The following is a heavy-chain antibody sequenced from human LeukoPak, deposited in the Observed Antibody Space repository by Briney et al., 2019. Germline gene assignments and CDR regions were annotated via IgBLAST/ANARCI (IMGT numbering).Heavy chain of an antibody. D-gene: IGHD6-6*01. CDR3: ARLPLYLEYSINEFDY. Sequence: SETLSLTCAVYGGSFSAYYWGWIRQPPGKGLEWIGSIYYSGSTYYNPSLKSRVTISVDTSKNQFSLKLSSVTAADTAVYYCARLPLYLEYSINEFDYWGQGTLVTVSS. J-gene: IGHJ4*02. V-gene: IGHV4-39*01. CDR1: GGSFSAYY. CDR2: IYYSGST.